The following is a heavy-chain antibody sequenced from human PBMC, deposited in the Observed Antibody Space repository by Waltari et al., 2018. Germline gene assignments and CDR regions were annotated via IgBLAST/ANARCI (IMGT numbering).Heavy chain of an antibody. CDR3: AKDGSFVVVPEAMFDYYMDV. CDR1: GFTFSSYG. Sequence: QMQLVESGGGVVQPGGSLRLTCAASGFTFSSYGVHWVRQAPGKGLEGVAFIRYDGSNAYYADSVKGRFTISRDNSKNTLSLHMNSLRPEDTAVYYCAKDGSFVVVPEAMFDYYMDVWGKGTTVSVSS. V-gene: IGHV3-30*02. CDR2: IRYDGSNA. J-gene: IGHJ6*03. D-gene: IGHD2-2*01.